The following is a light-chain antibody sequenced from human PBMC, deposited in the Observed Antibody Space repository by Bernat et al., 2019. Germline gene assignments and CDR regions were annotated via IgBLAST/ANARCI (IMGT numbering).Light chain of an antibody. CDR3: QSYDSSLSGSMV. CDR1: SSNIGAGYD. Sequence: QSVLTQPPSVSGAPGQRVTISCTGSSSNIGAGYDVHWYQQLPGTAPKLLIYGNSNRPSGVPDRCSGSKSGTSASLAITGLQAGDEADYYCQSYDSSLSGSMVFGGGTKLTVL. CDR2: GNS. J-gene: IGLJ3*02. V-gene: IGLV1-40*01.